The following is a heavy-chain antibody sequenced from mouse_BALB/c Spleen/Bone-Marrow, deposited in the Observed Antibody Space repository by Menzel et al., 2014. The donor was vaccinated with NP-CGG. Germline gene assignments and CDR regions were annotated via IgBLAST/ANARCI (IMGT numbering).Heavy chain of an antibody. V-gene: IGHV1-9*01. Sequence: VKLVESGGELMKPGASVKISCKATGYTFSNYWIQWVKQRPGHGPERIGEILPGSDNTNYNEKFKGKATFTADTSSNTAYMQLSGLTSEDSAGYYGARRNPFDFWGQGTTLTVSS. CDR1: GYTFSNYW. J-gene: IGHJ2*01. CDR3: ARRNPFDF. CDR2: ILPGSDNT.